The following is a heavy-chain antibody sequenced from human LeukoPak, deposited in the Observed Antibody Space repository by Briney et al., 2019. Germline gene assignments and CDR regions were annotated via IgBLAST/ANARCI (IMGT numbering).Heavy chain of an antibody. Sequence: GGSLRLSCAASGFTFSSYAMSWVRQAPGKGLEWVSAISGGVGTTYYADSVKGRFTISRDNSKNTLYLRMNSLRAEDTAVYYCAKGHWRGSGSYWVWGQGTLVTVSS. CDR3: AKGHWRGSGSYWV. CDR2: ISGGVGTT. CDR1: GFTFSSYA. V-gene: IGHV3-23*01. J-gene: IGHJ4*02. D-gene: IGHD3-10*01.